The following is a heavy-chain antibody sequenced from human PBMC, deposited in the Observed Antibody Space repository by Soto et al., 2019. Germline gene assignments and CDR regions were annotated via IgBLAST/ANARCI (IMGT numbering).Heavy chain of an antibody. V-gene: IGHV3-33*01. CDR1: GFTFSSYG. Sequence: GGSLRLSCAASGFTFSSYGMHWVRQAPGKGLEWVAVIWYDGSNKYYADSVKGRFTISRDNSKNTLYLQMNSLRAEDTAVYYCARGAPYCSSTSCYTDYYYGMDVWGRGTTVTVSS. D-gene: IGHD2-2*02. CDR3: ARGAPYCSSTSCYTDYYYGMDV. CDR2: IWYDGSNK. J-gene: IGHJ6*02.